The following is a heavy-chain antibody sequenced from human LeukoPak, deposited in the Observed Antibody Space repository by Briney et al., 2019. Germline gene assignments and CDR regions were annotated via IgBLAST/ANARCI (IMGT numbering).Heavy chain of an antibody. CDR1: GGSISSGSYY. V-gene: IGHV4-61*02. Sequence: PSETLSLTCIVSGGSISSGSYYWSWIRQPAGKGLEWIGRIYTSGSTNYNPSLKSRVTISVDTSKNQFSLKLSSVTAADTAVYYCARGVGGGIIGDYYYYYYMDVWGKGTTVTVSS. CDR2: IYTSGST. CDR3: ARGVGGGIIGDYYYYYYMDV. J-gene: IGHJ6*03. D-gene: IGHD3-16*01.